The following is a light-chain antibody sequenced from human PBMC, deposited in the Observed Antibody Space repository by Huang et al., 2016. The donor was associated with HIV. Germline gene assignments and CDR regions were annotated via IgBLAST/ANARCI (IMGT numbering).Light chain of an antibody. CDR3: QQYESWPPLT. CDR2: ATS. V-gene: IGKV3-15*01. CDR1: QSVRDN. J-gene: IGKJ4*01. Sequence: EIVMTQSPDTLSVSPGERATLSCRASQSVRDNLDWYQQLPGQAPRLSLHATSTRAAGVPGRFSGSGSGTEFTRTISILQSEDCGVYYCQQYESWPPLTFGGGTKVEIK.